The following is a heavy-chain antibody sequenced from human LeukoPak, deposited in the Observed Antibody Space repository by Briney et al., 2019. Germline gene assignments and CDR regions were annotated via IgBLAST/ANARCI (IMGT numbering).Heavy chain of an antibody. D-gene: IGHD3-22*01. J-gene: IGHJ5*02. CDR2: IYSSGST. CDR1: GGSISSYY. Sequence: SETLSLTRTVSGGSISSYYWSWIRQPAGKGLEWIGRIYSSGSTNYNPSLKSRVTMSVDTSKNQFSLKLSSVTAADTAVDYCARDFSYDSSEYPPWGQGTLVTVSS. CDR3: ARDFSYDSSEYPP. V-gene: IGHV4-4*07.